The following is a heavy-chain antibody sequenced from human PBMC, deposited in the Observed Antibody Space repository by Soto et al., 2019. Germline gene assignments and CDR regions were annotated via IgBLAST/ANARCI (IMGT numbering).Heavy chain of an antibody. J-gene: IGHJ4*02. V-gene: IGHV1-58*01. Sequence: QMQLVQSGPEVKKPGTSVKVSCKASGFTFTSSAVQWVRQARGQRLEWIGWIVAGSGNTNYAQKFQERVTITRDMSTSTAYMELSSLRSEDTAVYYCAASGYSGYDSDFDYWGQGTLVTVSS. CDR3: AASGYSGYDSDFDY. CDR1: GFTFTSSA. CDR2: IVAGSGNT. D-gene: IGHD5-12*01.